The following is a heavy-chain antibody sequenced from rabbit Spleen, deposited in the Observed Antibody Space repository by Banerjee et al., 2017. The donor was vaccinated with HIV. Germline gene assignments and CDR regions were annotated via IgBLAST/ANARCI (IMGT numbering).Heavy chain of an antibody. V-gene: IGHV1S40*01. J-gene: IGHJ6*01. Sequence: QSLEESGGGLVQPEGSLALTCKASGFSFSSSDYICWVRQAPGKGLEWISRIAGSSSGFTYSATWAKGRFTISKTSSTTVTLQMTSLTAADTATYFCARDTGSSFSSYGMDLWGPGTLVTVS. CDR3: ARDTGSSFSSYGMDL. D-gene: IGHD8-1*01. CDR1: GFSFSSSDY. CDR2: IAGSSSGFT.